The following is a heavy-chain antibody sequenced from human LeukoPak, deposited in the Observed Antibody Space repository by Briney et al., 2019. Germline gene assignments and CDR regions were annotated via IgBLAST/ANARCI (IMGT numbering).Heavy chain of an antibody. CDR3: ARANALYCSSTSCLFDY. CDR1: GYTFTDYY. V-gene: IGHV1-2*02. Sequence: GASVKVSCKASGYTFTDYYIHWVRQAPGQGLEWMAWIIPNSGGTYYAQNFHDRITLTRDTSISTAYMELSRLRSGDTAIYYCARANALYCSSTSCLFDYWGQGTLVTVSS. CDR2: IIPNSGGT. J-gene: IGHJ4*02. D-gene: IGHD2-2*01.